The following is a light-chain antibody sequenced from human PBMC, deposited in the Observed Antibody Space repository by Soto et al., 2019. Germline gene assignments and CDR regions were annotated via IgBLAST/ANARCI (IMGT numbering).Light chain of an antibody. CDR1: QRVSSD. CDR3: QHLYSIPIT. CDR2: AAS. J-gene: IGKJ5*01. V-gene: IGKV1-39*01. Sequence: DIQMTQSPSSLSASVGDRVIITCRASQRVSSDLNWYQQKAGKPPKLLIFAASSLQSGGPSRFSGIGSGTHFTLTISNLQPEDFATYYCQHLYSIPITFGQGTRLEIK.